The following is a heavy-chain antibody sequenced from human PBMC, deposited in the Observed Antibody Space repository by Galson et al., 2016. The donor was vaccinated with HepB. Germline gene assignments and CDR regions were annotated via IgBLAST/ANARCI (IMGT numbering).Heavy chain of an antibody. CDR3: VRDATLAGTGPHFDS. CDR1: GFSFSSFW. Sequence: SLRLSCAASGFSFSSFWMYWVRQAPGKGLVWVSRLNPDGSTTTYADSVKGRFTISRDNAKNTLSLQMSSLRAEDTAVYYCVRDATLAGTGPHFDSWGQGTLVTVSS. J-gene: IGHJ4*02. V-gene: IGHV3-74*01. CDR2: LNPDGSTT. D-gene: IGHD6-19*01.